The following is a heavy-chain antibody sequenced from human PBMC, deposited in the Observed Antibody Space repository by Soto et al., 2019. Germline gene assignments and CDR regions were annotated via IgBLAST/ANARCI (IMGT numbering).Heavy chain of an antibody. CDR2: FIPVYRTL. D-gene: IGHD3-3*01. CDR3: ATGVIWIGYFTVDS. Sequence: ASVKVSCKASGGSFGNSAINWVRQTPGQGLEWMGGFIPVYRTLNYAQKFQGRVTITADESTGTAYMTLSSLASDDTAVYYCATGVIWIGYFTVDSWGQGTRVTVSS. CDR1: GGSFGNSA. J-gene: IGHJ4*02. V-gene: IGHV1-69*13.